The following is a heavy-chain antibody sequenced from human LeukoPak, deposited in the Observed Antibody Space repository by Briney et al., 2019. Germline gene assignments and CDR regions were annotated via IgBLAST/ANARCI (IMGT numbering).Heavy chain of an antibody. CDR3: ARDPWEDIVVVPAAIRGWFDP. J-gene: IGHJ5*02. D-gene: IGHD2-2*01. V-gene: IGHV3-21*01. Sequence: GGSLRLSCAASGFTFSSYSMNWVRQAPGKGLEWVSSISSSSSYIYYADSVKGRFTTSRDNAKNSLYLQMNSLRAEDTAVYYCARDPWEDIVVVPAAIRGWFDPWGQGTLVTVSS. CDR1: GFTFSSYS. CDR2: ISSSSSYI.